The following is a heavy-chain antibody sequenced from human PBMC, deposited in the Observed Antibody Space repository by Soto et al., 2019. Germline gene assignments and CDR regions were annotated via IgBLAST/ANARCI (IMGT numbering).Heavy chain of an antibody. CDR1: GYTFTSYY. D-gene: IGHD2-15*01. CDR2: INPSGGST. J-gene: IGHJ4*02. V-gene: IGHV1-46*01. CDR3: ATTRRGYCSGGSCYNLDY. Sequence: QVQLVQSGAEVKKPGASVKVSCKASGYTFTSYYMHWVRQAPGQGLEWMGIINPSGGSTSYAQKFQGRVTMTRDTSTRTVYMELSSLRSEDTAVYYCATTRRGYCSGGSCYNLDYWGQGTLVTVSS.